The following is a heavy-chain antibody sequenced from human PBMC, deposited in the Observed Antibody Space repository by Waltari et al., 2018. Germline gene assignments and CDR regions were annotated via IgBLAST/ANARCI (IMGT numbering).Heavy chain of an antibody. J-gene: IGHJ6*03. CDR3: ARAGSRTTVTTFLHYYYMDV. D-gene: IGHD4-17*01. V-gene: IGHV4-59*01. CDR2: IYYSGST. Sequence: QVQLQESGSGLVKPSETLSLTCPVSGGSISSYYWSWIRQPPGKGLEWIGYIYYSGSTNYNPSLKSRVTISVDTSKNQFSLKLSSVTAADTAVYYCARAGSRTTVTTFLHYYYMDVWGKGTTVTVSS. CDR1: GGSISSYY.